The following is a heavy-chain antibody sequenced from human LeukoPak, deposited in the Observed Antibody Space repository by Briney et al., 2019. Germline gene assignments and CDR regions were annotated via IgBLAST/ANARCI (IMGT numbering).Heavy chain of an antibody. V-gene: IGHV3-23*01. CDR1: GFTLSTYP. Sequence: PGGSLRLSCAASGFTLSTYPMSWVRRAPGKGLEWVSGISGSSSSTYYADSVKGRFTISRDNSKNTLYLQMNSLRAEDTAVYFCARVLDYWGQGTLVTVSS. CDR2: ISGSSSST. CDR3: ARVLDY. J-gene: IGHJ4*02.